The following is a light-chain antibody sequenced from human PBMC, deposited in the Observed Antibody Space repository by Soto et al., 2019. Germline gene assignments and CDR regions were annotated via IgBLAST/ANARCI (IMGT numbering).Light chain of an antibody. V-gene: IGKV1-5*03. CDR1: QSISSW. CDR3: QQYNDDQWT. Sequence: DIQMTQSPSTLSASVGDRVTITCRASQSISSWLAWYQQKPGKAPKLLIHMASSLESGVPSRFSGSGSGTDFTLTISSLQPDDFATYYCQQYNDDQWTFGQGTKVEIQ. CDR2: MAS. J-gene: IGKJ1*01.